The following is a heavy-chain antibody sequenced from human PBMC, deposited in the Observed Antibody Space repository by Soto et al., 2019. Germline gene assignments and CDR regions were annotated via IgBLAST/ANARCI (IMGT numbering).Heavy chain of an antibody. V-gene: IGHV3-23*01. CDR2: ISGSDGST. CDR3: ARRSSSWYFDY. CDR1: GFTFSSYA. J-gene: IGHJ4*02. Sequence: EVQLLESGGGLVQPGGSLRLSCAASGFTFSSYAMNWVRQAPGKGLEWVSVISGSDGSTYYADSVKGRFTISRDNAKNTLNQQMNSLRAEDTAVYYCARRSSSWYFDYWGQGTLVTVSS. D-gene: IGHD6-13*01.